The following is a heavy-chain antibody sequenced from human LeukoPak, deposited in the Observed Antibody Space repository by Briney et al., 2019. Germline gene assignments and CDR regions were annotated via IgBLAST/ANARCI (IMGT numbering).Heavy chain of an antibody. Sequence: GESLKISCKGSGYSFTSYWIGWVHQMPGKGLEWMGIMYPGDSDTRYSPSFQGQVTISADKSISTAYLQWSSLKASDTAMYYCARDYYDSSGYSRDAFDIWGQGTMVTVSS. CDR1: GYSFTSYW. D-gene: IGHD3-22*01. CDR3: ARDYYDSSGYSRDAFDI. J-gene: IGHJ3*02. V-gene: IGHV5-51*07. CDR2: MYPGDSDT.